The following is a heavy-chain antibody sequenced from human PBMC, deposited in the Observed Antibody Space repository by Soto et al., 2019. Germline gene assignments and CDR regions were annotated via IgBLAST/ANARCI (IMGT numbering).Heavy chain of an antibody. Sequence: GGSLRLSCAASGFTVSSNYMSWVRQAPGKGLEWVSVIYSGGSTYYADSVKGRFSISRDNFKNTVYLQMNSLRDEDTGVYYCARSVRPLSWFDSWGQGTLVTVSS. D-gene: IGHD3-10*01. V-gene: IGHV3-53*01. CDR1: GFTVSSNY. CDR3: ARSVRPLSWFDS. CDR2: IYSGGST. J-gene: IGHJ5*01.